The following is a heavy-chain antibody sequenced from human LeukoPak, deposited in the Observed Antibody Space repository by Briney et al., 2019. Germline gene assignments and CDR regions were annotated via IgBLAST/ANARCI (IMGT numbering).Heavy chain of an antibody. D-gene: IGHD6-13*01. J-gene: IGHJ4*02. Sequence: PSETLSLTCTVSGDSISSYYWSWIRQPPGKGLEWIGYIYHSGSTNYDPSLKSRVTISADTSKDQFSLKLASVTAADTAVYYCATGYSSTWYYFDYWGQGTLVTVSS. V-gene: IGHV4-59*01. CDR1: GDSISSYY. CDR2: IYHSGST. CDR3: ATGYSSTWYYFDY.